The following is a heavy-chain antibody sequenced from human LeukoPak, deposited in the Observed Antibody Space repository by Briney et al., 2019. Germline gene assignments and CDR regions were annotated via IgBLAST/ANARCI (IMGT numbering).Heavy chain of an antibody. Sequence: GGSLRLSCAASGFTFSSYGMHWVRQAPGKGLEWVAVISYDGSNKYYADSVKGRFTISRDNSKNTLYLQMNSLRAEDTAVYYCAKDSMVRGENYFDYWGQGTLVTASS. CDR1: GFTFSSYG. CDR3: AKDSMVRGENYFDY. CDR2: ISYDGSNK. J-gene: IGHJ4*02. V-gene: IGHV3-30*18. D-gene: IGHD3-10*01.